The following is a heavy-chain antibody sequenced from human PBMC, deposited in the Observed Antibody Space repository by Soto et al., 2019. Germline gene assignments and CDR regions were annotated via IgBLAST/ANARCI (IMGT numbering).Heavy chain of an antibody. J-gene: IGHJ4*02. CDR2: VSGSGANT. D-gene: IGHD2-2*01. CDR3: VRQTYCSSSRCYES. V-gene: IGHV3-23*01. Sequence: GGSLRLSCATSGFTFSSFDMSWVRQAPGRGLEWVSGVSGSGANTENADSVKGRFTISRDNSKNTLYLQMDSLRAEDTAVYYCVRQTYCSSSRCYESWGQGTLVTVSS. CDR1: GFTFSSFD.